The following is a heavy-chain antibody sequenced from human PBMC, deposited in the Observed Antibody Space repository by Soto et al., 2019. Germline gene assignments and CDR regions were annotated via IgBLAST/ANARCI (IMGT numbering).Heavy chain of an antibody. CDR3: ARGGLLMATVGNYFDY. D-gene: IGHD5-12*01. J-gene: IGHJ4*02. CDR1: GGSVSSGSYY. Sequence: SETLSLTCTVSGGSVSSGSYYWSWIRQPPGKGLEWIGYIYYSGSTNYNPSLKSRVTISVDTSKNQFSLKLSSVTAADTAVYYCARGGLLMATVGNYFDYWGQGTPVTVSS. V-gene: IGHV4-61*01. CDR2: IYYSGST.